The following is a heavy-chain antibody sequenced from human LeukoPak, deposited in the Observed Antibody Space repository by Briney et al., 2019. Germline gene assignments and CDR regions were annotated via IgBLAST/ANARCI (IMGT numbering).Heavy chain of an antibody. Sequence: GGSLRPSCAASGFTFNFTFSDYYMNWIRQAPGKGLEWVSYISSSGSAIYYADSVKGRFTISRDNAKNSLYLQMNSLRAEDTAVYYCANHLACGSTSCPPFDYWGQGTLVTVSS. CDR2: ISSSGSAI. V-gene: IGHV3-11*04. CDR3: ANHLACGSTSCPPFDY. D-gene: IGHD2-2*01. CDR1: GFTFNFTFSDYY. J-gene: IGHJ4*02.